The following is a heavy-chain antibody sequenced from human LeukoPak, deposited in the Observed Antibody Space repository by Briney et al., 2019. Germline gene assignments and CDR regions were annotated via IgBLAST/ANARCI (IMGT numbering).Heavy chain of an antibody. CDR3: ARGGTSAAGIDY. Sequence: GGSLRLSCAASGFTFSSYEMNWVRQAPGKGLEWVSSISSSSSYIYFADSVKGRFTISRDNAKNSLYLQMNSLRGEDTAVYYCARGGTSAAGIDYWGQGTLVTVSS. CDR1: GFTFSSYE. D-gene: IGHD6-13*01. CDR2: ISSSSSYI. V-gene: IGHV3-21*01. J-gene: IGHJ4*02.